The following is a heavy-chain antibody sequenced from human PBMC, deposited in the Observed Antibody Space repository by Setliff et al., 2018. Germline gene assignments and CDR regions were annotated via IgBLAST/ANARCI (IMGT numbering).Heavy chain of an antibody. CDR3: ARVFPPEGGDYYYYYMDV. CDR2: INAGNGNT. CDR1: GYTFTSYA. Sequence: ASVKVSCKASGYTFTSYAIHWVRQAPGQRLEWMGWINAGNGNTKYSQRFQGRVTITADESTSTAYMELSSLRSEDTAVYYCARVFPPEGGDYYYYYMDVWGKGTTVTVSS. J-gene: IGHJ6*03. V-gene: IGHV1-3*01. D-gene: IGHD3-16*01.